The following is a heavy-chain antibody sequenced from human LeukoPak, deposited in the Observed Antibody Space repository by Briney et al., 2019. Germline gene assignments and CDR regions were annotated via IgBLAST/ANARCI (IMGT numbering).Heavy chain of an antibody. CDR3: ARREAGYYYGSGSYLSDY. V-gene: IGHV4-38-2*02. Sequence: SETLSLTCTVSGYSISSGYYWGWIRQPPGKGLEWIGSIYHSGSTYYNPSLKSRVTISVDTSKNQFSLKLSSVTAADTAVYYCARREAGYYYGSGSYLSDYWGQGTLVTVSS. CDR1: GYSISSGYY. CDR2: IYHSGST. J-gene: IGHJ4*02. D-gene: IGHD3-10*01.